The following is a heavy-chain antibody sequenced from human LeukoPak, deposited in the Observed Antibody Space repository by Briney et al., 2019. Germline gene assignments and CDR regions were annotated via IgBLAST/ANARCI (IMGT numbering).Heavy chain of an antibody. V-gene: IGHV1-2*02. D-gene: IGHD1-26*01. CDR3: AHELLGTNDAFDI. Sequence: ASVKVSCKASGYTFTNYAMNWVRQAPGQGLEWMGWINPNSGGTNYAQKFQGRVTMTRDTSISTAYMELSRLRSDDTAVYYCAHELLGTNDAFDIWGQGTMVTVSS. J-gene: IGHJ3*02. CDR2: INPNSGGT. CDR1: GYTFTNYA.